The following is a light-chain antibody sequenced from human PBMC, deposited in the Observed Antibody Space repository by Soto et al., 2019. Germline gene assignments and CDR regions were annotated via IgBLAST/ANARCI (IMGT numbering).Light chain of an antibody. Sequence: QSVLTQPASVSGSPGQSITISCTGTSSDVGGYKYVSWYQQHPGKAPKLMIYEVDHRPSGITNRFSGSKSGNTASLTISGLQAEDEADYYCTSYTSRDTDVFGTGTKVTVL. CDR2: EVD. V-gene: IGLV2-14*01. CDR3: TSYTSRDTDV. CDR1: SSDVGGYKY. J-gene: IGLJ1*01.